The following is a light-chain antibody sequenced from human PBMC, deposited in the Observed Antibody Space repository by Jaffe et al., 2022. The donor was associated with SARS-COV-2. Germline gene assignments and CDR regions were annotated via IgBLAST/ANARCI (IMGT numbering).Light chain of an antibody. J-gene: IGLJ2*01. Sequence: QAVLTQPSSLSASPGASASLTCTLHSGIDVGSYKIYWYQQKPGSPPQFLLRYRSDSDKHQGSGVSSRFSGSKDASANAGILLISGLQSEDEADYYCMIWHSSAVVFGGGTKLTVL. CDR1: SGIDVGSYK. CDR3: MIWHSSAVV. V-gene: IGLV5-45*02. CDR2: YRSDSDK.